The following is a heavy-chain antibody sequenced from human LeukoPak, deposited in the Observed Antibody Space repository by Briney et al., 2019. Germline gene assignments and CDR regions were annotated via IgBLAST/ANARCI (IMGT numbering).Heavy chain of an antibody. D-gene: IGHD3-10*01. CDR3: ARDSGPYYYGRYFDY. Sequence: GGSLRLSCAASGFTFSTPWMGWARQAPGKGLEGVANIKEDGSEKYYVDSVKGRFIISKDNAKNSVYLQMNSLRAEDTAVYYCARDSGPYYYGRYFDYWGQGTLVTVSS. V-gene: IGHV3-7*01. CDR1: GFTFSTPW. J-gene: IGHJ4*02. CDR2: IKEDGSEK.